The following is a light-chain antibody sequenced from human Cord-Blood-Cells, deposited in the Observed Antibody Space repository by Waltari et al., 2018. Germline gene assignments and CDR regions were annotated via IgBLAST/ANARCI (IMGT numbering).Light chain of an antibody. CDR3: NSRDSSGNHHVV. Sequence: SSELTQDPAVSVALGQTVRITCQGDSLRSSYASCYQQKPGQAPVLVIYGKNNRPSGIPERFFGSSSGNTASLTITGAQAEDEADYYCNSRDSSGNHHVVFGGGTKLTVL. J-gene: IGLJ2*01. CDR2: GKN. CDR1: SLRSSY. V-gene: IGLV3-19*01.